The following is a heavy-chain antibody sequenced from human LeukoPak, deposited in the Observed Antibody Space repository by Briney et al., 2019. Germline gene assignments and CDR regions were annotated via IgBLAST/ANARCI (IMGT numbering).Heavy chain of an antibody. CDR1: GGSISSSDYY. CDR2: IYYSVTT. J-gene: IGHJ4*02. CDR3: ARDSADYYDSSGYFDY. V-gene: IGHV4-39*07. D-gene: IGHD3-22*01. Sequence: PSETLSLTCTVSGGSISSSDYYWGWIRQPPGTGLEWIGSIYYSVTTYYNPSLKSRVTISVDTSKNQFSLKLNSVTAADTAVYYCARDSADYYDSSGYFDYWGQGTLVTVSS.